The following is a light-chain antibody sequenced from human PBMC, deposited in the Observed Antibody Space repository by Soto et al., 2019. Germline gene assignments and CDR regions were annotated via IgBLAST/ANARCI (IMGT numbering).Light chain of an antibody. CDR3: QQYNSYPWT. CDR2: DAS. V-gene: IGKV1-5*01. CDR1: QSISSF. Sequence: DIQMTQSPSTVSASVGDRVTITCRASQSISSFVAWYQQKPGKAPKLLIYDASSLESGVPSTFSGSGSGTEFTRTISSLQPDDFATYYGQQYNSYPWTFGQGTMADIK. J-gene: IGKJ1*01.